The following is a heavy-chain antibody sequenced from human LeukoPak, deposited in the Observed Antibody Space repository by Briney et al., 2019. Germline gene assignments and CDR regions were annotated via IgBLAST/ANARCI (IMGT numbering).Heavy chain of an antibody. V-gene: IGHV3-30*02. CDR3: AKDTNFLHYSDY. CDR1: GFTFSSYG. CDR2: IRYDGSNK. Sequence: GGSLRLSCAASGFTFSSYGMHWVRQAPGKGLEWVAFIRYDGSNKYYADSEKGRFTITRDNSKNTLYLQMNSLRAEDTAVYYWAKDTNFLHYSDYWGQGTLVTVSS. D-gene: IGHD2-2*01. J-gene: IGHJ4*02.